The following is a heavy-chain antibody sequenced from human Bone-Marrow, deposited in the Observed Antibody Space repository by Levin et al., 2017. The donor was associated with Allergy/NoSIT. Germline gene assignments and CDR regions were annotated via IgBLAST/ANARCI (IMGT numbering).Heavy chain of an antibody. D-gene: IGHD1/OR15-1a*01. CDR2: IWHDGSHK. CDR3: VRGTVIGTPAPAKF. J-gene: IGHJ4*02. CDR1: GFTFGDYG. V-gene: IGHV3-33*01. Sequence: PGGSLRLSCTGSGFTFGDYGMHWVRQSPGKGLEWVAVIWHDGSHKYYGDSVKGRFTISRDNSKNTLYLQMRNLRTEDTAVYYCVRGTVIGTPAPAKFWGQGTLVTVSS.